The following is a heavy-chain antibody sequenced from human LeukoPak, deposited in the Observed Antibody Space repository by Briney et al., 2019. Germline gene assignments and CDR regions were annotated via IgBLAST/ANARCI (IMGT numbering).Heavy chain of an antibody. CDR2: ISGSGGST. CDR1: GFTFSSYA. CDR3: ATHYYDSSGYYYDHAFDI. D-gene: IGHD3-22*01. Sequence: GGSVRLSCAASGFTFSSYAMYWVRQAPGKGLEWVSTISGSGGSTYYADSVKGRFTISRDNSKNTLYLQMNNLRAEDTAVYYCATHYYDSSGYYYDHAFDIWGQGTMVTVSS. V-gene: IGHV3-23*01. J-gene: IGHJ3*02.